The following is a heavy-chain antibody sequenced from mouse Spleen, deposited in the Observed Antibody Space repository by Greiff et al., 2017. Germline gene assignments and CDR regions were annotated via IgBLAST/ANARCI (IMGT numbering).Heavy chain of an antibody. CDR1: GYSITSGYY. D-gene: IGHD4-1*01. Sequence: EVKLMESGPGLVKPSQSLSLTCSVTGYSITSGYYWNWIRQFPGNKLEWMGYISYDGSNNYNPSLKNRISITRDTSKNQFFLKLNSVTTEDTATYYCARERLTGFDYWGQGTTLTVSS. CDR3: ARERLTGFDY. CDR2: ISYDGSN. J-gene: IGHJ2*01. V-gene: IGHV3-6*01.